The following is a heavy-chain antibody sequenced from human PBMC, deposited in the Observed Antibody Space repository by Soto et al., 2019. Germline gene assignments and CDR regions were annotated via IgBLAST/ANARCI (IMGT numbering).Heavy chain of an antibody. J-gene: IGHJ6*02. V-gene: IGHV1-8*01. D-gene: IGHD2-2*01. CDR1: GYTFTSYD. CDR2: MNPNSGNT. CDR3: ARRDAWGIVVVPAAYYCYYYGMDV. Sequence: ASVKVSCKASGYTFTSYDINWVRQATGQGLEWMGWMNPNSGNTGYAQKFQGRVTMTRNTSISTAYMELSSLRSEDTAVYYCARRDAWGIVVVPAAYYCYYYGMDVWGQGTTVTVSS.